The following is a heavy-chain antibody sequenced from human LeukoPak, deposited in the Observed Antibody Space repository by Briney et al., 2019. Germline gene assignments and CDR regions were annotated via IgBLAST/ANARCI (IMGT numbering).Heavy chain of an antibody. CDR2: IYHSGST. D-gene: IGHD6-13*01. Sequence: SETLSLTCNVSGYSISSGYYWGWIRQPPGKGLEWIGNIYHSGSTYYNPSLKSRVTISVDTSKNQFSLKLSSVTAADTAVYYCARDIAAAGPDYYYGMDVWGQGTTVTVSS. V-gene: IGHV4-38-2*02. J-gene: IGHJ6*02. CDR1: GYSISSGYY. CDR3: ARDIAAAGPDYYYGMDV.